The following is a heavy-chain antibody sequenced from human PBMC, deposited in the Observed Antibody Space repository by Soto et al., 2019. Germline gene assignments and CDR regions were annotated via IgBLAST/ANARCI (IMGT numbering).Heavy chain of an antibody. CDR1: GGSISRYY. Sequence: SEALSPTCNDSGGSISRYYWSWVRQPRGKGLEWIGYMYYGGRTNYNPSLKSRVTISVDTSKMQVSLKLSSVTAADTAVYFCARGTPSPLIVRSSRGPWFDPWGQGTLVT. V-gene: IGHV4-59*08. CDR2: MYYGGRT. D-gene: IGHD2-15*01. J-gene: IGHJ5*02. CDR3: ARGTPSPLIVRSSRGPWFDP.